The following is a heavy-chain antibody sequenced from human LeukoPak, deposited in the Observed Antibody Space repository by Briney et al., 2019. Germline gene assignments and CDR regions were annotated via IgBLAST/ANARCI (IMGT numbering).Heavy chain of an antibody. V-gene: IGHV3-23*01. J-gene: IGHJ4*02. D-gene: IGHD3-22*01. CDR2: ISGSGGST. CDR3: AKGGYYGSSGYYGY. Sequence: GGSLRLSCAASGFTFSSYAMSWVRQAPGKGLEWVSAISGSGGSTYYADSAKGRFTISRDNSKNTLYLQMNSLRAEDTAVYHCAKGGYYGSSGYYGYWGQGTLVTVSS. CDR1: GFTFSSYA.